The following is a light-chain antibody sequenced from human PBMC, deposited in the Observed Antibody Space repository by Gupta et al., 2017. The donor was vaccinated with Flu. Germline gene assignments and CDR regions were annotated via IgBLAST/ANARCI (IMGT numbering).Light chain of an antibody. CDR2: GAS. J-gene: IGKJ2*03. V-gene: IGKV3-15*01. CDR3: QQYHEWPYS. CDR1: LIIYNR. Sequence: PDTLSVSPGERVTLSCRASLIIYNRLAWYQQKPGQAPRLLMSGASTRASDIPDRFSGSGSGTEYTLTITSLQSEDFAVYYCQQYHEWPYSFGQGTKVEIK.